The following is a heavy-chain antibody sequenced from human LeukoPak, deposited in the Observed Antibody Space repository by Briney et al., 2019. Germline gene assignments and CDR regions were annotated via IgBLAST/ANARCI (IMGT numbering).Heavy chain of an antibody. Sequence: GASPQISFHASGYAFTTYWIGWGRQMPGKGLGCMGIIYSDYSDTTYTPSFQGQGTISADKSFSTDYLQLSSLKASDTAIYYCARLGGDTYYFGSASYPNWYFDLWGRGTLVTVSS. CDR2: IYSDYSDT. J-gene: IGHJ2*01. V-gene: IGHV5-51*01. D-gene: IGHD3-10*01. CDR3: ARLGGDTYYFGSASYPNWYFDL. CDR1: GYAFTTYW.